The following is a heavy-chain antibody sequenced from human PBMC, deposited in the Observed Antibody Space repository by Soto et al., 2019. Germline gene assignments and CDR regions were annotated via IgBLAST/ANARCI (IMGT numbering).Heavy chain of an antibody. CDR1: GYTFTSYG. CDR2: ISAYNGNT. CDR3: ARDGGFCSSTSCYKSESFDY. J-gene: IGHJ4*02. D-gene: IGHD2-2*02. V-gene: IGHV1-18*01. Sequence: ASVKVSCKASGYTFTSYGISWVRQVPGQGLEWMGWISAYNGNTNYAQKLQGRVTMTTDTSTSTAYMELRSLRSDDTAVYYCARDGGFCSSTSCYKSESFDYWGQGTLVTVSS.